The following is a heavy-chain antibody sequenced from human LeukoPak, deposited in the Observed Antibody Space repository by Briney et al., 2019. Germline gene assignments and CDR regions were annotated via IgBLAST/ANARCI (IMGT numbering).Heavy chain of an antibody. Sequence: PGGSLRLSCAASGFTFSSYAMSWVRQAPGKGLEWVSAISGSGDSTYYADSVKGRFTISRDNSKNTLYLQMNSLRAEDTAVYYCARVYVRGVKGMDVWGQGTTVTVSS. D-gene: IGHD3-10*01. V-gene: IGHV3-23*01. J-gene: IGHJ6*02. CDR1: GFTFSSYA. CDR2: ISGSGDST. CDR3: ARVYVRGVKGMDV.